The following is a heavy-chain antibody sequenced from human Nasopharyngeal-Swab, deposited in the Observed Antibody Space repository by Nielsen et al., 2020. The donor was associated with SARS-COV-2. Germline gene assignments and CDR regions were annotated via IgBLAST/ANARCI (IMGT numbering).Heavy chain of an antibody. Sequence: GESLKISCAASGFTFSSYGMQWVRQAPGKGLEWVAVIWYDGSNKYYADSVKGRFTISRDNSKNTLYLQMNSLRAEDTAVYYCARDRTVTTTVYFDYWGQGTLVTVSS. D-gene: IGHD4-17*01. CDR1: GFTFSSYG. CDR3: ARDRTVTTTVYFDY. CDR2: IWYDGSNK. V-gene: IGHV3-33*01. J-gene: IGHJ4*02.